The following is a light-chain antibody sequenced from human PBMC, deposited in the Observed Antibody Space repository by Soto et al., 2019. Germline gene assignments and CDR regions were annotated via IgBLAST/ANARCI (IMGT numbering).Light chain of an antibody. V-gene: IGKV1-5*01. CDR2: GAS. CDR1: QSISSW. CDR3: QEYNSYS. Sequence: DIQMTQSPSTLSASVGDRVTITCRASQSISSWLAWYQQKPGKAPNLLIYGASSLESGVPSRFSGSGSGTEFTLTISSLQPDDFATYYCQEYNSYSFGQGTKLEIK. J-gene: IGKJ2*01.